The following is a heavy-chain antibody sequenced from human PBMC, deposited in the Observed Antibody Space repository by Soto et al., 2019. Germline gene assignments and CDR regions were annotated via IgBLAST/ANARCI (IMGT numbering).Heavy chain of an antibody. CDR3: ARVWGGAFGI. CDR1: GVSISSYY. D-gene: IGHD3-10*01. J-gene: IGHJ3*02. V-gene: IGHV4-59*01. CDR2: IYYSGST. Sequence: SETLSLTCTVSGVSISSYYWSWIRQPPGKGLEWIGYIYYSGSTNYNPSLKSRVTISVDTSKNQFSLKLSSVTAADTAVYYCARVWGGAFGIWGQGTMVTVSS.